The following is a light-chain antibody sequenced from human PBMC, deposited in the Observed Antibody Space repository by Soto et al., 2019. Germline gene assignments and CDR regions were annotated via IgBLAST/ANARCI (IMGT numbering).Light chain of an antibody. V-gene: IGKV3-11*01. CDR3: QQRSDWPRT. J-gene: IGKJ2*01. CDR2: DAS. Sequence: ETVLTQSPATLSLSPGERATLSCRASQSVSSSLAWYQQKPGQAPRLLIYDASNRATGIPARFSGSGSGTDFTLTISSLAPEDFAVYYCQQRSDWPRTFGQGTKLEIK. CDR1: QSVSSS.